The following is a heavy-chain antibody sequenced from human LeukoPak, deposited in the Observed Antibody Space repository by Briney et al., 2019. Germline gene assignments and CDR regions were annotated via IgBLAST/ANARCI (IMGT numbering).Heavy chain of an antibody. Sequence: AASVKVSCKASGYTFTSYYMHWVRQAPGQGLEWMGIINPSGGSTSYAQKFQGRVTMTRDMSTSTVYMELSSLRSEDTAVYWCARGYYDSSGYDPGLGYWGQGTLVTVSS. CDR3: ARGYYDSSGYDPGLGY. CDR2: INPSGGST. D-gene: IGHD3-22*01. J-gene: IGHJ4*02. V-gene: IGHV1-46*01. CDR1: GYTFTSYY.